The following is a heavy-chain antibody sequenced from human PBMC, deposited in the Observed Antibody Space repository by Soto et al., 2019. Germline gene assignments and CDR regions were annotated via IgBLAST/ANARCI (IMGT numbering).Heavy chain of an antibody. CDR1: GFTFSRYT. D-gene: IGHD3-10*01. V-gene: IGHV3-30-3*01. J-gene: IGHJ4*02. CDR3: ARDDEGGSDCDLGY. Sequence: GALRLSCAASGFTFSRYTMHWVRQVPGKGLEWLAFIRDDGNNKYYADSVKGQFTISRGNSKNTLYLQINSLRTEDTAVYYCARDDEGGSDCDLGYWGQGTLVTVSS. CDR2: IRDDGNNK.